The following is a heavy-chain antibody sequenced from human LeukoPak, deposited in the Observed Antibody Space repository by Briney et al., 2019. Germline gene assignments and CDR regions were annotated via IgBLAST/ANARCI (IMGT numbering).Heavy chain of an antibody. CDR3: ATRLTSGWNGFDD. Sequence: GGSLRLSCAASGFTFISYWMTWVRQAPGKGLEWVTSIRQDGSEKYYVDSVKGRFTISRDNAKNSLFLQMSSLRAEDTAVYYCATRLTSGWNGFDDWGQGTLVTVSS. D-gene: IGHD6-19*01. CDR1: GFTFISYW. V-gene: IGHV3-7*03. J-gene: IGHJ4*02. CDR2: IRQDGSEK.